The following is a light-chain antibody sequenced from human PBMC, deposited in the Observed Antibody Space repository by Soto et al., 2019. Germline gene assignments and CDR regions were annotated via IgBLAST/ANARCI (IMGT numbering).Light chain of an antibody. CDR2: STS. CDR3: QEYGSSRT. CDR1: QSVGSD. Sequence: EIVMTQSPATLSVSPGERATLSCRASQSVGSDLAWYQQKPGQAPRLLIYSTSSRATGIPDRFSGSGSGTDFTLTISRLEPEDFAVYYCQEYGSSRTFGQGTKVEIK. V-gene: IGKV3-20*01. J-gene: IGKJ1*01.